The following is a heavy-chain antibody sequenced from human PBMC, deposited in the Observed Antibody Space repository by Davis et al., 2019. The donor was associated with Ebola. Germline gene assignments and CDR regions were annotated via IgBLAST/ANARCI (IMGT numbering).Heavy chain of an antibody. CDR2: IYHSGST. D-gene: IGHD3-22*01. J-gene: IGHJ4*02. CDR3: ARGLYYYDSSAIIGFDY. Sequence: MPGGSLRLSCAVYGGSFSGYYWSWIRQPPGKGLEWIGEIYHSGSTNYNPSLKSRVTISVDTSKNQFSLKLSSVTAADTAVYYCARGLYYYDSSAIIGFDYWGQGTLVTVSS. CDR1: GGSFSGYY. V-gene: IGHV4-34*01.